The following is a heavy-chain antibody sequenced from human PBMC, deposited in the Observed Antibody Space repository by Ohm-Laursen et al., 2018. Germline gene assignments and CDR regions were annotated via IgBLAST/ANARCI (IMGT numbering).Heavy chain of an antibody. CDR2: ISAYNGNT. CDR3: ARESSWNRDHPNWFDP. Sequence: SVKVSCKASGYTFTNYGITWVRQAPGQGLEWMGWISAYNGNTNYAQKLQGRVTMTTDTSTTTAYMELRSLRSDDTAVYYCARESSWNRDHPNWFDPWGQGTLVIVSS. D-gene: IGHD6-13*01. V-gene: IGHV1-18*01. J-gene: IGHJ5*02. CDR1: GYTFTNYG.